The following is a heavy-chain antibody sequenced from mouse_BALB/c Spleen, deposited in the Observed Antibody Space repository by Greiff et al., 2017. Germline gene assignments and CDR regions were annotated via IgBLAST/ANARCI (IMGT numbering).Heavy chain of an antibody. CDR3: AKKDGYPYYYAMDY. Sequence: VQLQESGPSLVQPSQSLSITCTVSGFSLTSYGVHWVRQSPGKGLEWLGVIWRGGSTDYNAAFMSRLSITKDNSKSQVFFKMNSLQADDTAIYYCAKKDGYPYYYAMDYWGQGTSVTVSS. J-gene: IGHJ4*01. CDR2: IWRGGST. V-gene: IGHV2-5-1*01. D-gene: IGHD2-3*01. CDR1: GFSLTSYG.